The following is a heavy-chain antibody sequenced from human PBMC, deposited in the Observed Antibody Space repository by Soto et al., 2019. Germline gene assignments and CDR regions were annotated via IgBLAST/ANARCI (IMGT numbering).Heavy chain of an antibody. CDR2: ISRNGGST. CDR1: GFTFSSYA. J-gene: IGHJ4*02. CDR3: AREGGSYYFDY. D-gene: IGHD1-26*01. V-gene: IGHV3-64*01. Sequence: EVQLVESGGGLVQPGGSLRLSCAASGFTFSSYALHWVRQDPGKGLEYVSTISRNGGSTYNANSVKGRFTISRDNSKNTLYLQMGSLRTEDMALYYCAREGGSYYFDYWGQGTLVTVSS.